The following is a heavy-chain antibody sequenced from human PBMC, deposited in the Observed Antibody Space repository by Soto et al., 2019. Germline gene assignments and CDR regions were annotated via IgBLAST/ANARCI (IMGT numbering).Heavy chain of an antibody. CDR1: DDSINSDKYY. CDR2: VYYRGNA. CDR3: ARLEGLATISYYFDF. V-gene: IGHV4-39*01. D-gene: IGHD3-9*01. Sequence: SETLSLTCSVSDDSINSDKYYWGWIRQPPGKGLEWIGSVYYRGNAHYNPSLQTRVTISLDKSKSQFSLKLNSVTAADSAVYFCARLEGLATISYYFDFWGPGALVTVSS. J-gene: IGHJ4*02.